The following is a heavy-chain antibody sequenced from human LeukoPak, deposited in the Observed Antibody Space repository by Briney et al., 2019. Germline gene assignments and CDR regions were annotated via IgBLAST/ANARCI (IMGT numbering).Heavy chain of an antibody. CDR2: ISTNGDST. CDR3: ARWGSTSCYDY. D-gene: IGHD2-2*01. CDR1: GFTFSNYA. V-gene: IGHV3-64*02. Sequence: GGSLRLSCAASGFTFSNYAMDWVRQAPGKGLEYVSAISTNGDSTYYADSVKGRFTISRDNSKNTLFLQMGSLRADDMAVYYCARWGSTSCYDYWGQGTLVTVSS. J-gene: IGHJ4*02.